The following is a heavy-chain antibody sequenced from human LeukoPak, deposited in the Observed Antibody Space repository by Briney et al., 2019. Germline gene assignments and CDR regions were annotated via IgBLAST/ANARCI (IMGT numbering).Heavy chain of an antibody. J-gene: IGHJ4*02. CDR1: GFTFSSYS. Sequence: GGSLRLSCAASGFTFSSYSLSWVRQAPRKGLEWVSYISSSSTTIYYADSVKGRFTISRDNAKNSLYLQMNSLRDEDTAVYYCARDSYGNSGYYYVSDYWGQGTLATVSS. V-gene: IGHV3-48*02. D-gene: IGHD3-22*01. CDR3: ARDSYGNSGYYYVSDY. CDR2: ISSSSTTI.